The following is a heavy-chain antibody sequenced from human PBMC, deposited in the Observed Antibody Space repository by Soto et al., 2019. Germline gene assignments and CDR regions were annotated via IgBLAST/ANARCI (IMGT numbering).Heavy chain of an antibody. CDR1: GGSISSGGYY. CDR2: IYYSGST. J-gene: IGHJ6*02. V-gene: IGHV4-31*03. Sequence: QVQLQESGPGLVKPSQTLSLTYTVSGGSISSGGYYWSWIRQHPGKGLEWIGYIYYSGSTYYNPSLKXRXTXSXXTSKNPFSLKLSSVTAADTAVYYCARAYGSGYMDVWGQGTTVTVSS. D-gene: IGHD3-10*01. CDR3: ARAYGSGYMDV.